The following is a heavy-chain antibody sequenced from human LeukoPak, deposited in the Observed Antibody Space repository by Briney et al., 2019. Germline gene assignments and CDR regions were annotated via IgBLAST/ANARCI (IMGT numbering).Heavy chain of an antibody. CDR2: ISSSSSTI. J-gene: IGHJ4*02. D-gene: IGHD3-22*01. V-gene: IGHV3-48*01. CDR1: GFTFSSYS. Sequence: GGSLRLSCAASGFTFSSYSMNWVRQAPGKGLEGVSYISSSSSTIYYAVSVKGRFTISRDNAKNSLYLQMNSLRAEDTALYYCRMIVFKDYIDYWGQGTLGTVSS. CDR3: RMIVFKDYIDY.